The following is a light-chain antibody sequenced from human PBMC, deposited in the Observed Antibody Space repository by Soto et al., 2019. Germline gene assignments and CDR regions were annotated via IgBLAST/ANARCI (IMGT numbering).Light chain of an antibody. J-gene: IGKJ5*01. Sequence: DIEFPRSPQSLAASVGGGGTITSLASQDIAIYLAWYQQKPGEAPKLLIYAASTLYGGVPSRFSGSGSGTDFTLTISSLQPEDFATYYCQQPASFPITFGQGTRLEIK. CDR2: AAS. CDR3: QQPASFPIT. V-gene: IGKV1-9*01. CDR1: QDIAIY.